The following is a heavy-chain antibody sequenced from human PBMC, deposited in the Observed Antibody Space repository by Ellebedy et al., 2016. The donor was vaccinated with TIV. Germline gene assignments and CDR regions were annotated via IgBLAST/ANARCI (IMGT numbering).Heavy chain of an antibody. Sequence: GESLKISCTASGYSFTTSWIGWVRQMPGKGLEWMGIIYPADSDTTYSPSFQGQVTISADKSITTAYLQWNSLKASDTAMYYCARLVSDCSSGSCDNWFDPWGQGTRVTVSS. CDR3: ARLVSDCSSGSCDNWFDP. CDR2: IYPADSDT. D-gene: IGHD2-15*01. J-gene: IGHJ5*02. CDR1: GYSFTTSW. V-gene: IGHV5-51*01.